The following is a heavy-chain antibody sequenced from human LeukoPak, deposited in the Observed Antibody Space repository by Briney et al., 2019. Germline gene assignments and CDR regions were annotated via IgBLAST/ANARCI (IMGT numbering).Heavy chain of an antibody. J-gene: IGHJ6*03. CDR1: GGSLSSHH. CDR3: ARGEGYSSGWNYYYYYMDV. V-gene: IGHV4-59*11. Sequence: SETPSLTRTVSGGSLSSHHWSWVRQPPGKGPGGVGDIYFSGSTNYNPSLKSRVTISVDTSKNQFSLKLSSVTAADTAVYYCARGEGYSSGWNYYYYYMDVWGKGTTVTVSS. CDR2: IYFSGST. D-gene: IGHD5-18*01.